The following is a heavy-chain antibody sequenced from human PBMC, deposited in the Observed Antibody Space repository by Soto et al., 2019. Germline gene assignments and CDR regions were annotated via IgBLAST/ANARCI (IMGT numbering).Heavy chain of an antibody. D-gene: IGHD2-8*02. J-gene: IGHJ6*02. CDR1: GFTVSDNY. V-gene: IGHV3-53*01. CDR3: ARELVEVINSNADYYGLDV. CDR2: IYSDVYSAGTT. Sequence: EVQLVKSGGGLIQPGGSLRLSCEASGFTVSDNYMTWVRQAPGKGLEWVSLIYSDVYSAGTTYYADSVKGGFTIFRDNSKTALYLQMDSLRAEDTAVYFCARELVEVINSNADYYGLDVWGQGTTVTVSS.